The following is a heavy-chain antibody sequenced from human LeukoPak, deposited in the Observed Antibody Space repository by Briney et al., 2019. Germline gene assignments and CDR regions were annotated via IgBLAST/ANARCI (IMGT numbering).Heavy chain of an antibody. D-gene: IGHD6-13*01. J-gene: IGHJ4*02. CDR3: ARVNLRRGGYSSSWYLGYFDY. CDR1: GGSISSYY. CDR2: IYYSGST. V-gene: IGHV4-59*01. Sequence: PSETLSLTCTVSGGSISSYYWSWIRQPPGKGLEWIGYIYYSGSTNYNPSLKSRVTISVDTSKNQFSLKLSSVTAADTAVYYCARVNLRRGGYSSSWYLGYFDYWGQGTLVTVSS.